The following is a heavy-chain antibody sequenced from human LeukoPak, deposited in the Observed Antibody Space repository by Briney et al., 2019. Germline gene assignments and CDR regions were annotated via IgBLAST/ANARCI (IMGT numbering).Heavy chain of an antibody. V-gene: IGHV3-21*03. Sequence: PGGSLRLSCAASGFTFSSYSMNWVRQVPGKGLEWVSSISSSSSYIYYADSVKGRFTISRDNAKNSLYLQMNSLRAEDTAVYYCARDPTRFRWWFDPWGQGTLVTVSS. CDR1: GFTFSSYS. J-gene: IGHJ5*02. CDR3: ARDPTRFRWWFDP. CDR2: ISSSSSYI. D-gene: IGHD2-2*01.